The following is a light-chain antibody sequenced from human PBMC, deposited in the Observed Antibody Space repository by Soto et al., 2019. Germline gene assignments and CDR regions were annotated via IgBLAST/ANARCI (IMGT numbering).Light chain of an antibody. CDR2: DAS. J-gene: IGKJ1*01. V-gene: IGKV1-5*01. CDR1: QTISSW. Sequence: IEMTPSPSTLSGSLGDRVTIAFRASQTISSWLAWYQQKPGKAPKLLISDASSLETGVPSRFSGSGSGTEFTLTINSLQPDDFATYYCQQYNSYWTFGQGTKVDI. CDR3: QQYNSYWT.